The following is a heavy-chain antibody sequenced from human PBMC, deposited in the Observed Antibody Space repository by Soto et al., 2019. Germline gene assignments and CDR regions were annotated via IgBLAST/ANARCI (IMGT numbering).Heavy chain of an antibody. CDR3: ARDGSRRFGESYYYYYKDV. J-gene: IGHJ6*03. CDR1: GYTFTGYY. V-gene: IGHV1-2*04. Sequence: ASVKVSCKASGYTFTGYYMHWVRQAPGQGLEWMGWINPNSGGTNYAQKFQGWVTMTRDTSISTAYMELSRLRSDDTAVYYCARDGSRRFGESYYYYYKDVWGKGTTVTVSS. D-gene: IGHD3-10*01. CDR2: INPNSGGT.